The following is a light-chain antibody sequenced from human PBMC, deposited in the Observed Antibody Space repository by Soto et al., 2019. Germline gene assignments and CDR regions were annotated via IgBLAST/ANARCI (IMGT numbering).Light chain of an antibody. CDR1: SSNIGSNT. V-gene: IGLV1-44*01. J-gene: IGLJ3*02. Sequence: QSVLTQSPSASGTPGQRVTISCSGSSSNIGSNTVDWYQQLPGTAPKLLIYSNNQRPSGVPDRFSGSKSGTSASLAISGLQSEDEADYYCATWDDSRNGWVFGGGTKLTVL. CDR3: ATWDDSRNGWV. CDR2: SNN.